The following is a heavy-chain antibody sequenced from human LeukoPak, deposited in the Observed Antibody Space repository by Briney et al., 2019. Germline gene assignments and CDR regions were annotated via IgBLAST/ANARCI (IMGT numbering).Heavy chain of an antibody. Sequence: ASVKVSCKTSGYTFTGYYMHWIRQAPGQGLEWTGWINPNSGGTNSAQKFQGRVTMTRDTSISAAYMELSRLRSDDTAVYYCARGYYDGSDYEYFQHWGQGTLVTVSS. V-gene: IGHV1-2*02. J-gene: IGHJ1*01. CDR1: GYTFTGYY. CDR3: ARGYYDGSDYEYFQH. CDR2: INPNSGGT. D-gene: IGHD3-16*01.